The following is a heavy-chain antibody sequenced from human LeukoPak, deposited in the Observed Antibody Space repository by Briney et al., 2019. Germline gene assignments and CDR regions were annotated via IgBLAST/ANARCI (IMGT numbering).Heavy chain of an antibody. CDR2: INTDGSST. J-gene: IGHJ4*02. V-gene: IGHV3-74*01. CDR1: GFTFSNYW. Sequence: GRSLRLSCAASGFTFSNYWMHWVRQAPGKGLVWVSRINTDGSSTNYADSVKGRFTISRDNAKNTLYVQMNSLRVEDTAVYYCARVESGSCSTTRCRNIDYWGQGTLVTVSS. CDR3: ARVESGSCSTTRCRNIDY. D-gene: IGHD2-2*01.